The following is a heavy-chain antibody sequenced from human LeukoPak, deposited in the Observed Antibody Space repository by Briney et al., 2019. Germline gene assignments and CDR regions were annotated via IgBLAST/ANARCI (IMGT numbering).Heavy chain of an antibody. V-gene: IGHV4-34*01. D-gene: IGHD6-13*01. CDR2: INHSGST. CDR1: GGSFSGYY. J-gene: IGHJ6*03. CDR3: ARAFGVAAAGTPAYYYYYYMDV. Sequence: SETLSLTCAVYGGSFSGYYWSWIRQPPGKGLEWIGEINHSGSTNYNPSLKSRVTISVDTSKNQFSLKLSSVTAADTAVYYCARAFGVAAAGTPAYYYYYYMDVWGKGTTVTVSS.